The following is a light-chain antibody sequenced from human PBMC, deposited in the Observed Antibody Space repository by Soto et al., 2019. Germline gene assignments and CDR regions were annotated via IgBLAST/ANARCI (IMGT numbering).Light chain of an antibody. CDR2: GAL. J-gene: IGKJ1*01. CDR1: QRIPSY. Sequence: DIQMTQSPSSLSASIGDTVTITCRASQRIPSYLSWYQHKPGKPPKLLIFGALNLQSGVPPRFSGSGSGTDFSLTISSLQPEDFATYYCQQTHSSPSTFGQGTKLEIK. CDR3: QQTHSSPST. V-gene: IGKV1-39*01.